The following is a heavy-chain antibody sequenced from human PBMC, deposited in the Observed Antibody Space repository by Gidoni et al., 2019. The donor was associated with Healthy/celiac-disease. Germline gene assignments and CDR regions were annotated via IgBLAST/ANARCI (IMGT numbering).Heavy chain of an antibody. D-gene: IGHD3-16*01. Sequence: QVQLEQSETDVSKPWSTLNVPCKASGGNFRSYAISWVRQGPGQGLECMGGIIPIFGTANYAQKFQGRVTLTADEATSTAYMELSSLRSEDTVVYYCAKEGGVSLNYYGMDVWGQGTTVTVSS. J-gene: IGHJ6*02. CDR2: IIPIFGTA. CDR1: GGNFRSYA. V-gene: IGHV1-69*01. CDR3: AKEGGVSLNYYGMDV.